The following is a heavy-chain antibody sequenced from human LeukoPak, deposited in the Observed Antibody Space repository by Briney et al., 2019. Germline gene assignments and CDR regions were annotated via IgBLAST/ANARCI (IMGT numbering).Heavy chain of an antibody. Sequence: GGSLRLSCAASGFTFSSYSMNWVRQAPGKGLEWVSSISSSSSYIYYADSVKGRFTISRDNAKNSLYLQMNSLRAEDTAVYYCARGPWNYDMRVPGLGDYWGQGTLVTVSS. CDR2: ISSSSSYI. CDR1: GFTFSSYS. J-gene: IGHJ4*02. CDR3: ARGPWNYDMRVPGLGDY. V-gene: IGHV3-21*01. D-gene: IGHD1-7*01.